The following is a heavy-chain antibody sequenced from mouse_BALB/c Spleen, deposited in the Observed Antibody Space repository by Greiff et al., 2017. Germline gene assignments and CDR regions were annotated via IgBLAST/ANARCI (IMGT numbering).Heavy chain of an antibody. J-gene: IGHJ3*01. CDR2: IWAGGST. CDR3: AREGYGNYAFAY. CDR1: GFSLTSYG. V-gene: IGHV2-9*02. D-gene: IGHD2-10*02. Sequence: VQLQESGPGLVAPSQSLSITCTVSGFSLTSYGVHWVRQPPGKGLEWLGVIWAGGSTNYNSALMSRLSISKDNSKSQVFLKMNSLQTDDTAMYYCAREGYGNYAFAYWGQGTLVTVSA.